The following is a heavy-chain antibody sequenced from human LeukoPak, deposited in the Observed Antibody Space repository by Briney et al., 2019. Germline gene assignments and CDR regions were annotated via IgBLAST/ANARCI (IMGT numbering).Heavy chain of an antibody. J-gene: IGHJ6*03. CDR3: ARGVAAANWQYYMDA. D-gene: IGHD2-15*01. Sequence: LETLSLTCNVSGDTIFSDYFWGWLRPPPGKGVEWSGSIHHTGSTFYNPSLKSRVTITLDTSNNPVSLKLSTVTGADTAVYYCARGVAAANWQYYMDAWGRGTTVTVSS. CDR2: IHHTGST. V-gene: IGHV4-38-2*02. CDR1: GDTIFSDYF.